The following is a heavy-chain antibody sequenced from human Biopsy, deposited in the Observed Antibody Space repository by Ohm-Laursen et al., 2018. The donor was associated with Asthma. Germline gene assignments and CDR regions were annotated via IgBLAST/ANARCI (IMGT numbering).Heavy chain of an antibody. J-gene: IGHJ4*02. Sequence: GSLRLSCAAFGFTFSSYAMNWVRQAPGKGLEWVSTVSGSGGNTYYADSVKGRFTISRDNSKNTLYLQMNSLRAEDTAVYYCAKGGGDIVVVISATTLDYWGQGALVTVSS. D-gene: IGHD2-15*01. CDR3: AKGGGDIVVVISATTLDY. CDR2: VSGSGGNT. V-gene: IGHV3-23*01. CDR1: GFTFSSYA.